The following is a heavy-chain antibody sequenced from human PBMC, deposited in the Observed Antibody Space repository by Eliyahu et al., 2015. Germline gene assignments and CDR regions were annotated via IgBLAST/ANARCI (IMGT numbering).Heavy chain of an antibody. CDR2: XNAGNGNT. V-gene: IGHV1-3*01. CDR3: ARGDMVRGVTFDY. D-gene: IGHD3-10*01. J-gene: IGHJ4*02. Sequence: QVQLVQSGAEVKKPGASVKVSCKASGYTFTSYAMHWVRQAPGQRLEXMGWXNAGNGNTKXSQXFQGRVXITRDTSASTAYMELSSLRSEDTAVYYCARGDMVRGVTFDYWGQGTLVTVSS. CDR1: GYTFTSYA.